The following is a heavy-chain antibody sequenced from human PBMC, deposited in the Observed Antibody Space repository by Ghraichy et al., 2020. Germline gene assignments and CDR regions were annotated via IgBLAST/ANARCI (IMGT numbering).Heavy chain of an antibody. D-gene: IGHD5-18*01. J-gene: IGHJ4*02. CDR2: ISSNGGTT. V-gene: IGHV3-64D*06. CDR3: VKDSKTAMVIIPH. Sequence: GGSLRLSCSASGFTFSSYAMHWVRQAPGKGLEYVSAISSNGGTTYYADSVKGRFTISRDDSKNTLYLQMSSLRAEDTAVYYCVKDSKTAMVIIPHWGQGTLINVSS. CDR1: GFTFSSYA.